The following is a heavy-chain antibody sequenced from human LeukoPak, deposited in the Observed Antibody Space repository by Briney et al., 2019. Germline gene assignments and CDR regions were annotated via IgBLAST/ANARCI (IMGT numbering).Heavy chain of an antibody. V-gene: IGHV1-3*01. CDR3: ARDSPVAGGGVDY. D-gene: IGHD6-19*01. J-gene: IGHJ4*02. CDR1: GYIFTNYA. CDR2: INAGNGNT. Sequence: ASVTVSCTASGYIFTNYAMHWVRQAPGQRLEWMGRINAGNGNTKYSQKFQGRVTITRDTSTSTAYMELNSLRSEDTAVYYCARDSPVAGGGVDYWGQGTLVTVSS.